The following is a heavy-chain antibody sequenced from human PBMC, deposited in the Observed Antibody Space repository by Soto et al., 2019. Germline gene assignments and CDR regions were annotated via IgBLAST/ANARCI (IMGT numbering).Heavy chain of an antibody. CDR2: ISSSSDNI. D-gene: IGHD2-2*01. CDR3: ARDKGYCSSTSCYYDYYMDV. CDR1: GFVFSSYH. Sequence: EVQLVESGGGLVQPGGSPRLSCAASGFVFSSYHMNWVRQAPGKGLEWISYISSSSDNIYYADSVRGRFTISRDNAKNSLYLQMNSLRADDTAVYYCARDKGYCSSTSCYYDYYMDVWGKGTTVTVSS. V-gene: IGHV3-48*01. J-gene: IGHJ6*03.